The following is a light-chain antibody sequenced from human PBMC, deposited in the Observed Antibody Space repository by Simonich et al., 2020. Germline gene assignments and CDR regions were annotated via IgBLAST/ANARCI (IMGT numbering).Light chain of an antibody. Sequence: DIVMTQSPLSLPVTPGEPASISFRSSQSLLHSNGYNYLDWYLQKPGQSPQLLIYLGSNRASGVPDRCSGSGSGTDFTLKISRVEAEDVGVYYCMQALQTPFTFGPGTKVDIK. CDR2: LGS. CDR3: MQALQTPFT. J-gene: IGKJ3*01. CDR1: QSLLHSNGYNY. V-gene: IGKV2-28*01.